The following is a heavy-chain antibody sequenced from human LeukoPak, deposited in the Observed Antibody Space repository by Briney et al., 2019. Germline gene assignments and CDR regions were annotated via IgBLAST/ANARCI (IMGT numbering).Heavy chain of an antibody. V-gene: IGHV1-2*02. CDR2: INPNSGGT. J-gene: IGHJ4*02. D-gene: IGHD3-22*01. CDR1: GYTFTGYY. Sequence: ASVKVSCKASGYTFTGYYMHWVRQAPGQGLEWMGWINPNSGGTNYAQKFQGRVTMTRDTSIGTAYMELSRLRSDDTAVYYCARWGREYYDSSGFIDYWGQGTLVTVSS. CDR3: ARWGREYYDSSGFIDY.